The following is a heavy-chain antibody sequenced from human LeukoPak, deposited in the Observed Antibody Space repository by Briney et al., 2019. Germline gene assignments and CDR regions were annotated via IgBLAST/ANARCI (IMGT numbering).Heavy chain of an antibody. CDR1: GFTVSSYG. CDR3: ARDAPQIVPAVPSGY. D-gene: IGHD2-2*01. J-gene: IGHJ4*02. CDR2: ISYDGNHK. V-gene: IGHV3-30*19. Sequence: GPSLRLSCAASGFTVSSYGMQWVRQAPGRGLEWVAVISYDGNHKYYADSVKGRFTISRDNSKNTLYPQMNSLSAQDTAVYYFARDAPQIVPAVPSGYWGQGTLVTVSS.